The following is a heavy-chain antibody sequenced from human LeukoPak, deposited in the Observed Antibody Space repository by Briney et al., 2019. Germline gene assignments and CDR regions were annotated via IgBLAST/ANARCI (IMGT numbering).Heavy chain of an antibody. V-gene: IGHV5-10-1*01. J-gene: IGHJ4*02. CDR3: APCPKFCSSTSCFFDY. CDR1: GYSFTSYW. Sequence: GESLRISCKGSGYSFTSYWISWVRQMPGKGLEWMGRIDPSDSYTNYSPSFQGHVTISADKSISTAYLQWSSLKASDTAMYYCAPCPKFCSSTSCFFDYGGQGPLVPVSP. CDR2: IDPSDSYT. D-gene: IGHD2-2*01.